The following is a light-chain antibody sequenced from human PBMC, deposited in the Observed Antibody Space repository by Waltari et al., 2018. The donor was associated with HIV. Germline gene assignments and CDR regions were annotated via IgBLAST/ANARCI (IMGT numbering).Light chain of an antibody. CDR3: QQRSNWAVT. Sequence: DIVLTQSPATLSLSPGEGATLPCRASQSVSSYFAWYQQKAGQAPRLLIYDASNRATGIPARFSGSGSGTDFTLTISRLEPEDFAVYYCQQRSNWAVTFGGGTKVEIK. CDR2: DAS. J-gene: IGKJ4*01. CDR1: QSVSSY. V-gene: IGKV3-11*01.